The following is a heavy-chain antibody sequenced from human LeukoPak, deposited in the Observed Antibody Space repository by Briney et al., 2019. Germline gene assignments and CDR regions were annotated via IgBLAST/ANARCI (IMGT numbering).Heavy chain of an antibody. D-gene: IGHD6-13*01. CDR3: ARGSSSSWYYWFDP. Sequence: SETLSLTCAVYGGSFSGYYWSWIRQPPGKGLEWIGEINHSGSTNYNPSLKSRVTISVDTSKNQFSLNLSSVTAADTAVYYCARGSSSSWYYWFDPWGQGTLVTVSS. J-gene: IGHJ5*02. V-gene: IGHV4-34*01. CDR2: INHSGST. CDR1: GGSFSGYY.